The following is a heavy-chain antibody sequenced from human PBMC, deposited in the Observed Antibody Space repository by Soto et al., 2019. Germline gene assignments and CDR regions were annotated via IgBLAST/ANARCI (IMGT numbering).Heavy chain of an antibody. CDR2: IIPIFGTA. CDR1: GGTFSSYA. D-gene: IGHD1-1*01. CDR3: ARVGLERPFYYYYYGMDV. Sequence: QVQLVQSGAEEKKTGSSVKVSCKASGGTFSSYAISWVRQAPGQGLEWMGGIIPIFGTANYAQKFQGRVTITADESTSTAYMELSSLRSEDTAVYYCARVGLERPFYYYYYGMDVWGQGTTVTVSS. V-gene: IGHV1-69*12. J-gene: IGHJ6*02.